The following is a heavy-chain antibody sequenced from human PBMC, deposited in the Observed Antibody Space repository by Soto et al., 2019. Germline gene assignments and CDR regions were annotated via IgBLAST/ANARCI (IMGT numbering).Heavy chain of an antibody. D-gene: IGHD2-2*01. CDR1: GFTFSSYS. CDR2: ISSSSSYI. V-gene: IGHV3-21*01. Sequence: EVQLVESGGGLVKPGGSLRLSCEASGFTFSSYSMNWVRQAPGKGLEWVSSISSSSSYIYYADSVKGRFTIYIDNAKNSLYLQMNSLRAEDTAVYYCARYHTSATEGDWFDPWGQGTLVTVSS. J-gene: IGHJ5*02. CDR3: ARYHTSATEGDWFDP.